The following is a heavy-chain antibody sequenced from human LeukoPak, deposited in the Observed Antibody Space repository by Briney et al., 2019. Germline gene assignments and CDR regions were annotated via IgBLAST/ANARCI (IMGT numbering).Heavy chain of an antibody. V-gene: IGHV3-11*04. CDR3: VVTHDYYYYMDV. Sequence: PGGSLRLSCAASGFTFSDYYLSWIRQAPGKGLEWVSYISSSGSTIYYADSVKGRFTISSDNAKNSLYLQMNSLRAEDTAVYYSVVTHDYYYYMDVWGKGTPVTVSS. J-gene: IGHJ6*03. CDR2: ISSSGSTI. D-gene: IGHD4-23*01. CDR1: GFTFSDYY.